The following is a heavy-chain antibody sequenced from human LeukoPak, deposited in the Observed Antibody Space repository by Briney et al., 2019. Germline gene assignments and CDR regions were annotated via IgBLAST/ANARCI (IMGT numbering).Heavy chain of an antibody. CDR1: GGSISSSSYY. CDR3: ARSGRWLVPDY. CDR2: IYYSGST. Sequence: SETLSLTCTVSGGSISSSSYYWGWIRQPPGRGLEWIGSIYYSGSTYYNPSLKSRVTISVDTSKNQFSLKLSSVTAADTAVYYCARSGRWLVPDYWGQGTLATVSS. D-gene: IGHD6-19*01. J-gene: IGHJ4*02. V-gene: IGHV4-39*01.